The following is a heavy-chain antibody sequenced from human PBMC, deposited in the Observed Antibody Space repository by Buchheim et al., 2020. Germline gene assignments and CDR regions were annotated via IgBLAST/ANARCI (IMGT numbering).Heavy chain of an antibody. CDR2: ISGRGDST. D-gene: IGHD3-10*01. J-gene: IGHJ4*02. V-gene: IGHV3-23*01. CDR3: AKDPETYYYGSGSTYFDY. Sequence: EVQLLESGGGLVQPGGSLRLSCIGSGFTFGSYAMSWVRQAPGKGLEWVSAISGRGDSTYYADSVKGRFTISSDNSKNTLYLQMNSLRDDDTALYYCAKDPETYYYGSGSTYFDYWGQGTL. CDR1: GFTFGSYA.